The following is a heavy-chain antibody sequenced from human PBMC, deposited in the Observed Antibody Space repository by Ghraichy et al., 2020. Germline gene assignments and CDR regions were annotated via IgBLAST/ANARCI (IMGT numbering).Heavy chain of an antibody. CDR1: GFTFSSYA. CDR3: ANLEGLRTVTDYYYYGMDV. V-gene: IGHV3-23*01. J-gene: IGHJ6*02. Sequence: GGSLRLSCAASGFTFSSYAMSWVRQAPGKGLEWVSAISGSGGSPYYADSVKGRFSISRDNSKNTLYLQMNSLRAEDTAVYYCANLEGLRTVTDYYYYGMDVWGQGTTVTVSS. CDR2: ISGSGGSP. D-gene: IGHD4-17*01.